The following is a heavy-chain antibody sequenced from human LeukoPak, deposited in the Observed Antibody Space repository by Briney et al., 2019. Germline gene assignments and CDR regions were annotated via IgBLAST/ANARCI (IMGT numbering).Heavy chain of an antibody. V-gene: IGHV3-21*01. CDR1: GFTFSSYS. CDR3: ARGRGSGYYSEGEHDAFDI. CDR2: ISSSSSYI. Sequence: GGSLRLSCAASGFTFSSYSMNWVRQAPGKGLEWVSSISSSSSYIYYADSVKGRFTISRDNAKNSLYLQMNSLRAEDTAVYYCARGRGSGYYSEGEHDAFDIWGQGTMVTVSS. J-gene: IGHJ3*02. D-gene: IGHD3-22*01.